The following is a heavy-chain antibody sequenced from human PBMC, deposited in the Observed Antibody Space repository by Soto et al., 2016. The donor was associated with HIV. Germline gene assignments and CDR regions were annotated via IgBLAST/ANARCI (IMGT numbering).Heavy chain of an antibody. D-gene: IGHD6-25*01. CDR3: ARGVERQDRYYSYYMDV. J-gene: IGHJ6*03. CDR2: INHSGST. V-gene: IGHV4-34*01. CDR1: GGSFRGYY. Sequence: QVQLQQWGAGLLKPSETLSLTCAVYGGSFRGYYRSWIRQPPGKGLEWIGEINHSGSTNYNPSLKSRVTISVDTSKNQFSLKLTSVTAADTAVYYCARGVERQDRYYSYYMDVGGKGTTVTVSS.